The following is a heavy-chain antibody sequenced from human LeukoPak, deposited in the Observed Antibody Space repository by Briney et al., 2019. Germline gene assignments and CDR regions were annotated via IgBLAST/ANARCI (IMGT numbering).Heavy chain of an antibody. J-gene: IGHJ4*02. D-gene: IGHD4-23*01. CDR1: GFTFSSYA. CDR3: AKTPPHGGNPLEYFDY. CDR2: ISGSGGST. V-gene: IGHV3-23*01. Sequence: GGSLRLSCAASGFTFSSYAMSWVRQAPGKGLEWVSAISGSGGSTYYADSVKGRFTISRDNSRNTLYLQMNSLRAEDTAVYYCAKTPPHGGNPLEYFDYWGQGTLVTVSS.